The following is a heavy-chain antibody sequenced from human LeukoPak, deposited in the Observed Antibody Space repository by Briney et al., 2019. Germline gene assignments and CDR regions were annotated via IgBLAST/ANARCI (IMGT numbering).Heavy chain of an antibody. D-gene: IGHD5-12*01. CDR3: ARDGYQSHNWFDP. J-gene: IGHJ5*02. V-gene: IGHV3-33*01. CDR2: IWCDGSNK. Sequence: PGGSLRLSCAASGFTFSSYGMHWVRQAPGKGLEWVAVIWCDGSNKYYADSVKGRFTISRDNSKNTLYLQMNSLRAEDTAVYYCARDGYQSHNWFDPWGQGTLVTVSS. CDR1: GFTFSSYG.